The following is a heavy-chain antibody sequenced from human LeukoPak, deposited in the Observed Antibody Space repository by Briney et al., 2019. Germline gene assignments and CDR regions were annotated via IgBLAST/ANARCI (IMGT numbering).Heavy chain of an antibody. V-gene: IGHV1-69*04. CDR2: IIPILGIA. Sequence: SVKVSCKASGGTFSSYAISWVRQAPGQGLEWMGRIIPILGIANYAQKFQGRVTITADKSTSTAYMELSSLRSEDTAVYYCARFRKAYCGGDCHQNAFDIWGQGTMVTVSS. CDR1: GGTFSSYA. J-gene: IGHJ3*02. CDR3: ARFRKAYCGGDCHQNAFDI. D-gene: IGHD2-21*02.